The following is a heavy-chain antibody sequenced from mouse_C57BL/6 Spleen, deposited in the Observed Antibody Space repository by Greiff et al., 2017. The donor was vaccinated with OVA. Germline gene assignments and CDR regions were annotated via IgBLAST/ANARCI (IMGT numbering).Heavy chain of an antibody. CDR3: AREHYGSHYAMDY. CDR1: GFTFSSYA. CDR2: ISDGGSYT. Sequence: EVNVVESGGGLVKPGGSLKLSCAASGFTFSSYAMSWVRQTPEKRLEWVATISDGGSYTYYPDNVKGRFTISRDNAKNNLYLQMSHLKSEDTAMYYCAREHYGSHYAMDYWGQGTSVTVSS. D-gene: IGHD1-1*01. V-gene: IGHV5-4*01. J-gene: IGHJ4*01.